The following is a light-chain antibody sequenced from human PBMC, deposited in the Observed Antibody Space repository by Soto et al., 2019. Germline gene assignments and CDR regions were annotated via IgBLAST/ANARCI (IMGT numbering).Light chain of an antibody. Sequence: EIVLTQSPGTLSLPPGERATLSCMASQSVSASYLAWYRQKPGQAPRLLIYGASTRAAGIPDRFSGSGSGTDFTLTISRLEPGDSAVYYCQHYGTSPPITFGRGTKVDIK. V-gene: IGKV3-20*01. J-gene: IGKJ1*01. CDR3: QHYGTSPPIT. CDR1: QSVSASY. CDR2: GAS.